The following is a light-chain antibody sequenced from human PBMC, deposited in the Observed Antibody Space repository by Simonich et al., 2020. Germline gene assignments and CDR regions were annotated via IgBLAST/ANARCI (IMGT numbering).Light chain of an antibody. Sequence: DIVMTQSPDSLAVSLGERATINCKSSQSVLYSSNNKNYLAWYQQKPGQTPKLLIYWAAPRESVVPDRFSGSGSGTDFTLTISSLQAEDVAVYYCQQYYSTPWTFGQGTKVEIK. CDR2: WAA. V-gene: IGKV4-1*01. J-gene: IGKJ1*01. CDR3: QQYYSTPWT. CDR1: QSVLYSSNNKNY.